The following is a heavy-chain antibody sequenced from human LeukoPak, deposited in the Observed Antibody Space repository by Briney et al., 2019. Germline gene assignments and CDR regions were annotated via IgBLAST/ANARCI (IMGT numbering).Heavy chain of an antibody. Sequence: SETLSLTCAVYGGSFSGYYWSWIRQPPGKGLEWIGEVNHSGSTNYNPSLKSRVTISVDTSKNQFSLKLSSVTAADTAIYYCVKDNGRWFDPWGQGTLVIVSS. CDR2: VNHSGST. CDR3: VKDNGRWFDP. V-gene: IGHV4-34*01. CDR1: GGSFSGYY. D-gene: IGHD1-26*01. J-gene: IGHJ5*02.